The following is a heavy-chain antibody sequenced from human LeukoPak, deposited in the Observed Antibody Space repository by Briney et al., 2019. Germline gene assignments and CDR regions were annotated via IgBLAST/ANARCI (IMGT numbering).Heavy chain of an antibody. V-gene: IGHV4-59*12. CDR2: NYYSGST. Sequence: SETLSLTCTVSGGSMSPYHWGWIRQPPGKGLEWTGYNYYSGSTNYNPSLKSRVTISVDTPKNQFSLKLSSVTAADTAVYYCARVPYRSGGYSDCWGQGTLVTVSS. CDR3: ARVPYRSGGYSDC. J-gene: IGHJ4*02. CDR1: GGSMSPYH. D-gene: IGHD1-26*01.